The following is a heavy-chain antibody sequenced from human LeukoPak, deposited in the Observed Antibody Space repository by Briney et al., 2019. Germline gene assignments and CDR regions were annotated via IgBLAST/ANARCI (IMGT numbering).Heavy chain of an antibody. V-gene: IGHV4-31*03. Sequence: SETLSLTCTVSGGSISSGGYYWSWIRQHPGKGLEWIGYIYYSGSTYYNPSLKSRVTISVDTSKNQFSLKLSSVTAADTAVYYCAREYGSGSYYSDYWGQGTLVTVSS. J-gene: IGHJ4*02. CDR3: AREYGSGSYYSDY. CDR1: GGSISSGGYY. CDR2: IYYSGST. D-gene: IGHD3-10*01.